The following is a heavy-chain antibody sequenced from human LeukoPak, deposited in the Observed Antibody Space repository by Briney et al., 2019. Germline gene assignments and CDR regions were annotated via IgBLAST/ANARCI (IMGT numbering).Heavy chain of an antibody. CDR3: AKGGYDYVEVGYVDY. J-gene: IGHJ4*02. V-gene: IGHV3-74*01. CDR2: INSDGSST. D-gene: IGHD5-12*01. CDR1: GFSFSSYW. Sequence: GGSLRLSCAASGFSFSSYWMHWVRQVPGKGLVWVSRINSDGSSTSYADSVKGRFTISRDNAKNTLYLQMNSLRADDTAVYSGAKGGYDYVEVGYVDYCGQGVLVTVSS.